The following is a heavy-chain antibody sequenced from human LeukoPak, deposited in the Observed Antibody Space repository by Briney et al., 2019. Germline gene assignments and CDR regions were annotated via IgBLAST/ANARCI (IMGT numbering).Heavy chain of an antibody. J-gene: IGHJ4*02. D-gene: IGHD5/OR15-5a*01. V-gene: IGHV3-33*06. CDR3: AKGSVGSTMITL. Sequence: GRSLRLSCAASGFTFSSYGMHWVRQAPGKGLEWVAVIWYDGSNKYYADSVKGRFTISRDNSKNTLYLQMNSLRAEDTAVYYCAKGSVGSTMITLWGQGILVTVSS. CDR1: GFTFSSYG. CDR2: IWYDGSNK.